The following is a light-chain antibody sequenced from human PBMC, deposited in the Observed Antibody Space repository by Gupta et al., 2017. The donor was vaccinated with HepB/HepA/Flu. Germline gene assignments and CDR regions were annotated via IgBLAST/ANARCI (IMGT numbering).Light chain of an antibody. V-gene: IGKV1-5*03. Sequence: DIQMTQYHSTLSASVGDRVSITCRASQSINHWLAWDQQTQGKAPKLLIYKASSLESGVPSRFSGSRSGTEFTLTISSLQPDDFATYYCQQYNTYSLTFGQGTNVEIK. CDR3: QQYNTYSLT. CDR2: KAS. J-gene: IGKJ1*01. CDR1: QSINHW.